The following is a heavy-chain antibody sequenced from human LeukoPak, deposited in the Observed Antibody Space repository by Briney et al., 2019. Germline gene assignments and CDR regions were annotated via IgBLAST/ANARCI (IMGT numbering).Heavy chain of an antibody. Sequence: GSLRLSCAASGFTVSSNYMSWVRQPPGKGLEWIGSIYYGGGTHYNPSLKSRATIFLDTSMNQFSLRLTSVTAADTALYFCARESFEEPGTMDHWGQGTLVSVSS. D-gene: IGHD4/OR15-4a*01. CDR3: ARESFEEPGTMDH. J-gene: IGHJ4*02. CDR1: GFTVSSNY. CDR2: IYYGGGT. V-gene: IGHV4-59*08.